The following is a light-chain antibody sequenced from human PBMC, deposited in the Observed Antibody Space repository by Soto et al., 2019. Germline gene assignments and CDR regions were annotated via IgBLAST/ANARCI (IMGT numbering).Light chain of an antibody. V-gene: IGKV1-5*01. CDR3: QQYKSYST. CDR2: DAS. CDR1: QGLNTR. J-gene: IGKJ1*01. Sequence: DIQLTQSPSTLSASVGDRVTLTCRASQGLNTRLAWYQQRPGKAPKLLIYDASTLESGVPSRFSGGGSGTEFTLTINNLQPDDLATYICQQYKSYSTFGRGTKVDIK.